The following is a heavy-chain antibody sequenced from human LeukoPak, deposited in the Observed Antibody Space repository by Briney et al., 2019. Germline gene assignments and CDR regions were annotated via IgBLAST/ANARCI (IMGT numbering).Heavy chain of an antibody. CDR2: ISGSGDDA. Sequence: GGFLRLSCAASGFTFSSYAMSWVRQAPGKGLEWVSGISGSGDDAYYADSVKGRFTISRDNSKNTVYLQMNSLRVEDTALYYCVRSLDYWGQGTLVTVSS. J-gene: IGHJ4*02. CDR3: VRSLDY. CDR1: GFTFSSYA. V-gene: IGHV3-23*01.